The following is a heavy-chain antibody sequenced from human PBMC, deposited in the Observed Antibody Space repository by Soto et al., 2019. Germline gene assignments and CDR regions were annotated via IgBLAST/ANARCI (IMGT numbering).Heavy chain of an antibody. D-gene: IGHD3-10*01. V-gene: IGHV4-61*01. CDR1: GGSVSSGSYY. CDR2: IYYSGST. CDR3: ARSLRRRWFDP. Sequence: QVQLQESGPGLVKPSETLSLTCTVSGGSVSSGSYYWSGIRQPPVKGLKWIGYIYYSGSTNYNPSPNSRVTTSEDTSKDQCSLTLSSVTAADTAVYYCARSLRRRWFDPWGQGTLVTVSS. J-gene: IGHJ5*02.